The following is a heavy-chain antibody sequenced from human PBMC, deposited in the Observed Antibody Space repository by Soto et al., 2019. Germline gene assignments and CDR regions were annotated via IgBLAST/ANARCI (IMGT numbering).Heavy chain of an antibody. V-gene: IGHV4-34*01. Sequence: LSLTCAVYCGSFSGYYWSWIRQPPGKGLEWIGEINHSGSTNYNPSLKSRVTMSVDTSKNQFSLKLSSVTAADTAVYYCARTSRFDCWGKGTLVTVYS. J-gene: IGHJ4*02. CDR3: ARTSRFDC. CDR2: INHSGST. CDR1: CGSFSGYY. D-gene: IGHD6-6*01.